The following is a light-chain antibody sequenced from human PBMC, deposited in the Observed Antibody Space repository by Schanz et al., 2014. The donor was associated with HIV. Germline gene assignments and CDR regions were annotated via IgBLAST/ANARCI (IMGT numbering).Light chain of an antibody. CDR3: QQYGSSPL. Sequence: EIVMTQSPATLSVSPGERATLSCRASQSVSSSYLAWYQQKPGQAPRLLIYGASTRATGIPERFSGSGSGTDFTLTISRLEPEDFAVYYCQQYGSSPLFGQGTKVEIK. CDR2: GAS. J-gene: IGKJ1*01. V-gene: IGKV3-20*01. CDR1: QSVSSSY.